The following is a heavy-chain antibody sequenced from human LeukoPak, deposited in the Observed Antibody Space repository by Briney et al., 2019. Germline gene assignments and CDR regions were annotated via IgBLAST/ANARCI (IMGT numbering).Heavy chain of an antibody. Sequence: SETLSLTCAVSGASVSSSTYFWGWIRQPPGEGPEWLGSVSHSGATYYNPSLKSRVTISLDTSKNQITLTVTSVTVTDTALYFCASLIVVSPTAIETWFDSCGQGTLVTVSS. CDR2: VSHSGAT. CDR1: GASVSSSTYF. D-gene: IGHD2-2*01. J-gene: IGHJ5*01. CDR3: ASLIVVSPTAIETWFDS. V-gene: IGHV4-39*06.